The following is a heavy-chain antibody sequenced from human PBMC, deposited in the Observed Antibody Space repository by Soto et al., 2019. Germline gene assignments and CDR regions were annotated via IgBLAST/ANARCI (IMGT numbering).Heavy chain of an antibody. D-gene: IGHD3-16*01. CDR1: GFTFSDYY. V-gene: IGHV3-11*01. CDR3: AGGAHGGEYPLFAA. CDR2: ISGSDRTV. Sequence: QVQLVESGGGLVKPGGSLRLSCAASGFTFSDYYMNWIRQAPGKGLEWISYISGSDRTVYYANSVEGRFTVSRDNAKNSLYLQMNRLGAEDTAVYYCAGGAHGGEYPLFAAWGQGTLVTVSS. J-gene: IGHJ5*02.